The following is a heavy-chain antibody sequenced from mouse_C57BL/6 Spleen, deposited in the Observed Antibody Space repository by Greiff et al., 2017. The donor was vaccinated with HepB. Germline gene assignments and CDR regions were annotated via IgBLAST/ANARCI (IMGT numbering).Heavy chain of an antibody. D-gene: IGHD4-1*01. J-gene: IGHJ2*01. CDR3: ARQGNWDLDY. V-gene: IGHV5-17*01. CDR2: ISSGSSTI. CDR1: GFTFSDYG. Sequence: EVMLVESGGGLVKPGGSLKLSCAASGFTFSDYGMHWVRQAPEKGLEWVAYISSGSSTIYYADTVKGRFTISRDNATNTLFLQMTSLRSEDTAMYYCARQGNWDLDYWGQGTTLTVSS.